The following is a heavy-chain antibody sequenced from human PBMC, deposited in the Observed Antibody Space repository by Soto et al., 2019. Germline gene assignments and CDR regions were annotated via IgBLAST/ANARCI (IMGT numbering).Heavy chain of an antibody. V-gene: IGHV4-59*01. D-gene: IGHD6-6*01. CDR1: GGSISSYY. CDR3: ARVNWQLGHARQVQYYYYYYMDV. Sequence: QVQLQESGPGLVKPSETLSLTCTVSGGSISSYYWSWIRQPPGKGLEWIGYIYYSGSTNYNPSLKSRVTISVDTSKNQFSLKLSSVTAADTAVYYCARVNWQLGHARQVQYYYYYYMDVWGKGTTVTVSS. CDR2: IYYSGST. J-gene: IGHJ6*03.